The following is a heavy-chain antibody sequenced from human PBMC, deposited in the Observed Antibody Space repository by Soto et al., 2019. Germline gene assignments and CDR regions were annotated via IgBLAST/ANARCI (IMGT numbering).Heavy chain of an antibody. Sequence: QVQLVQSGAEVKKLGSSVKVSCKASGGTFSSYAISWVRQAPGQGLEWMGGIIPMFGTANYAQKFQGRVTITADESKSTAYMELSSLRSEDTAVYYCARYGSGSLHDWCDAWGQGTLVTVSS. CDR3: ARYGSGSLHDWCDA. CDR2: IIPMFGTA. CDR1: GGTFSSYA. J-gene: IGHJ5*02. D-gene: IGHD3-10*01. V-gene: IGHV1-69*01.